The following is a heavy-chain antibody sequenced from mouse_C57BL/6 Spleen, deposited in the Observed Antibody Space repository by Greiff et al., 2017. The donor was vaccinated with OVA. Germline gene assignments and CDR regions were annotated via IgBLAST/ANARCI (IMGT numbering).Heavy chain of an antibody. J-gene: IGHJ1*03. CDR3: ANYYGSSYWYFDV. D-gene: IGHD1-1*01. Sequence: EVKLVESGPGLVKPSQSLSLTCSVTGYSITSGYYWNWIRQFPGNKLEWMGYISYDGSNKYNPSLKNRISITRDTSKNQFFLKLNSVTTEDTATYYCANYYGSSYWYFDVWGTGTTVTVSS. CDR2: ISYDGSN. V-gene: IGHV3-6*01. CDR1: GYSITSGYY.